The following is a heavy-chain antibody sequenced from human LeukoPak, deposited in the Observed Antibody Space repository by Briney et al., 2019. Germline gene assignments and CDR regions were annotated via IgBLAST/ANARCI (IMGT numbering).Heavy chain of an antibody. Sequence: ASVKVSCKASGYTFTSYDINWVRQATGQGLEWMGWMNPNSGNTGYAQKFKGRVTMTRNTSISTAYMELSSLRSEDTAGYYWARDGGSYLFDYWGQGTLVTVSS. V-gene: IGHV1-8*01. CDR1: GYTFTSYD. CDR2: MNPNSGNT. J-gene: IGHJ4*02. CDR3: ARDGGSYLFDY. D-gene: IGHD1-26*01.